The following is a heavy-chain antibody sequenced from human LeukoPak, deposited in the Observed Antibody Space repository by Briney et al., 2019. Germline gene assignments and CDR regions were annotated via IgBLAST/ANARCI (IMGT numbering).Heavy chain of an antibody. Sequence: GGSLRLSCAASGFTFSSYSMNWVRQAPGKGLEWVSYISSSSSTIYYADSVKGRFTISRDNAKNSLYLQMNSLRAEDTAVYYCAKDSRRTSGWYYFDYWGQGTLVTVSS. V-gene: IGHV3-48*01. CDR3: AKDSRRTSGWYYFDY. CDR2: ISSSSSTI. J-gene: IGHJ4*02. CDR1: GFTFSSYS. D-gene: IGHD6-19*01.